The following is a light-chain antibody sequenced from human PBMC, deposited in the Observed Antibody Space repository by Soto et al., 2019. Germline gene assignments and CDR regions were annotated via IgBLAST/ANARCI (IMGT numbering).Light chain of an antibody. CDR2: GAS. CDR1: QTISNTY. V-gene: IGKV3-20*01. Sequence: EIVLAQSPGTLSLSPGERATLSCRTSQTISNTYLAWYQHKLGQAPRLLIYGASNRATGIPDRFSGSGSGTDFTLTIGRVEPEDFAVYYCQQYVTSPPGYTFGQGTKLETK. CDR3: QQYVTSPPGYT. J-gene: IGKJ2*01.